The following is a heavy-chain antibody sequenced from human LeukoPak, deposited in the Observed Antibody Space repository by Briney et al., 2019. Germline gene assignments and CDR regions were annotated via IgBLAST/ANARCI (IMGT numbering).Heavy chain of an antibody. CDR2: ISSSRSYI. J-gene: IGHJ5*02. V-gene: IGHV3-21*01. D-gene: IGHD6-6*01. Sequence: GGSLRLSCAASGFTFSSYSMNWVRQAPGKGLEGVSSISSSRSYIYYADSVKGRFTISRENAKNSVYLQMNSLRAEDTAVYYCAREGIAARLVGGWFDRWGQGTLVTVSS. CDR3: AREGIAARLVGGWFDR. CDR1: GFTFSSYS.